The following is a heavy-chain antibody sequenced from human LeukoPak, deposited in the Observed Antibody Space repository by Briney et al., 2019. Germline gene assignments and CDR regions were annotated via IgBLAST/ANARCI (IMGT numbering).Heavy chain of an antibody. J-gene: IGHJ4*02. CDR3: ARAGGSWQFDY. D-gene: IGHD1-26*01. CDR1: GASISSNY. CDR2: VYPSGST. V-gene: IGHV4-59*01. Sequence: SETLSLTCTVSGASISSNYWSWIRQAPGKGLEWIGYVYPSGSTNYNPSLKSRVTISVDTSKNQFSLKLSSVTTADTDVYYCARAGGSWQFDYWGQGTLVTVSS.